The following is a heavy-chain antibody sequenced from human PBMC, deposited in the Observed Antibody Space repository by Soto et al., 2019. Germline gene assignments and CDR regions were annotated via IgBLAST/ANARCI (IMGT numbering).Heavy chain of an antibody. CDR3: ARVGARYCSSTSCYNFDY. CDR1: GGSISSSNW. D-gene: IGHD2-2*02. Sequence: PSETLSVTCAVSGGSISSSNWWSCVRQPPGKGLEWLGEIYHSGRTNYNPSLRRRVTISVAKSKNQFSLKLSSVTAADTAGYYCARVGARYCSSTSCYNFDYWGQGTLVTVAS. J-gene: IGHJ4*02. CDR2: IYHSGRT. V-gene: IGHV4-4*02.